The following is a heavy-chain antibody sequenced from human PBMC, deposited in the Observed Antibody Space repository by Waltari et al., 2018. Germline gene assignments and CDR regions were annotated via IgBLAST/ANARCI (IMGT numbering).Heavy chain of an antibody. D-gene: IGHD3-10*01. J-gene: IGHJ4*02. CDR2: IDNSGDTT. Sequence: VYLLESGGGLVQPGGSLRLSCVGSGFDYSSYAMSWVRQAPGNGLYWVSGIDNSGDTTYYAGSVKGRFTISRDDSRNTVYLHMTTLRVDDTAVYYCAKDSGYSMIRGRENSWGQGTLVIVSS. V-gene: IGHV3-23*05. CDR3: AKDSGYSMIRGRENS. CDR1: GFDYSSYA.